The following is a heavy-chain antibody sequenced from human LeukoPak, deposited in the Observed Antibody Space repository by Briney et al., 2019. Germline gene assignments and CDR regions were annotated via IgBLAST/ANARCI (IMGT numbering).Heavy chain of an antibody. CDR2: IYNSGST. CDR1: GDSFSYFY. V-gene: IGHV4-59*01. D-gene: IGHD6-13*01. J-gene: IGHJ4*02. CDR3: ARGVVAAAGRTFDL. Sequence: KSSETLSLTCTVSGDSFSYFYWSWIRQPPGKGLEWIGYIYNSGSTNYNPSLKSRVTISLDTSKNQFSLKLSSVTAADTAVYYCARGVVAAAGRTFDLWGQGTLVTVSS.